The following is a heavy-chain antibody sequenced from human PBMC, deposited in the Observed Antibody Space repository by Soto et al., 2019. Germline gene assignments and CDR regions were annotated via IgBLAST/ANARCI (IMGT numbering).Heavy chain of an antibody. Sequence: EVQLVESGGGLVQPGGSLRLSCTASGFTFSDSWMTWVRQVPGKGLEWVARIKPDESEKKYAHSVKGRFSISRDNAKNSMYLQMDSLRGEDTAVYYCVRGGSNYASWGQGTLVTVSS. CDR2: IKPDESEK. CDR1: GFTFSDSW. D-gene: IGHD4-4*01. V-gene: IGHV3-7*01. CDR3: VRGGSNYAS. J-gene: IGHJ5*02.